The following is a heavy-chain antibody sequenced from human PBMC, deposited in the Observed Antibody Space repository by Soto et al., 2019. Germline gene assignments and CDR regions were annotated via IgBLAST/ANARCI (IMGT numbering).Heavy chain of an antibody. Sequence: AAVKVDWKGPGYGFTSYYMDWVRQAPGQGLEWMGIITPSGGSTSYAQKFQGRATMTRDTSTSTVYMELSSLRSEDTAVYYCARVICRGGCHFDYWGQGSLVTATS. CDR1: GYGFTSYY. CDR2: ITPSGGST. D-gene: IGHD2-21*01. V-gene: IGHV1-46*01. J-gene: IGHJ4*02. CDR3: ARVICRGGCHFDY.